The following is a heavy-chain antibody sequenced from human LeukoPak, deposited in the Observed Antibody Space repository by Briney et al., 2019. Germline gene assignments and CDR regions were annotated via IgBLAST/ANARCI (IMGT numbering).Heavy chain of an antibody. J-gene: IGHJ4*02. D-gene: IGHD2-15*01. CDR1: GYTFTGYY. Sequence: ASVKVSCKASGYTFTGYYMHWVRQAPGQGLEWMGWINPNSGGTNYAQKFQGRVTMTRDTSISTAYMELSRPRSDDTAVYYCARDVRYCSGGSCYPTGYFDYWGQGTLVTVSS. CDR3: ARDVRYCSGGSCYPTGYFDY. V-gene: IGHV1-2*02. CDR2: INPNSGGT.